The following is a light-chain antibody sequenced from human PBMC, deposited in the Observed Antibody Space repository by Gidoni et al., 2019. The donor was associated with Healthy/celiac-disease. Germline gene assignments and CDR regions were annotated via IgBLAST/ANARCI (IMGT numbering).Light chain of an antibody. CDR3: QAWDSSTVV. V-gene: IGLV3-1*01. Sequence: SYELPQPPSASVSPGQTASITCSGVKLGDKYACWYQQKPGQSPVLVIYQDSKRPSGIPERFSGSNSGNTATLTDSGTQAMDEAVYYCQAWDSSTVVFGGGTKLTVL. CDR2: QDS. CDR1: KLGDKY. J-gene: IGLJ2*01.